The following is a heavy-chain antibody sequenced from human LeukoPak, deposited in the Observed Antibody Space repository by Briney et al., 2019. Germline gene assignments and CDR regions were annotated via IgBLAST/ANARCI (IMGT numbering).Heavy chain of an antibody. CDR1: GFTFSSYS. V-gene: IGHV3-21*01. D-gene: IGHD2-2*01. CDR3: ARGRREPIVVVPAAIDY. CDR2: ISSTSSYI. J-gene: IGHJ4*02. Sequence: GGSLRLSCAASGFTFSSYSMNWVRQATGKGLEWVSSISSTSSYIYYADSVKGRFTISRDNAKNSLYLQMNSLRAEDTAVYYCARGRREPIVVVPAAIDYWGQGTLVTVSS.